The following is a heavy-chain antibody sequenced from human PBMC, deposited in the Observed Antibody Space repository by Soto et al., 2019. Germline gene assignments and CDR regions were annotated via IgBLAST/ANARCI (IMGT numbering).Heavy chain of an antibody. CDR3: AKEGGTYHYGSGSYYTPDY. V-gene: IGHV3-30*18. Sequence: QVQLVESGGGVVQPGRSLRLSCAASGFTFSYYGMHWVRQAPGKGLEWVAVISYDGSNKYYAYSVKGRFTISRDNSKNQLXXQMSSLRAEDTAVYYCAKEGGTYHYGSGSYYTPDYWGQGTLVTVSS. J-gene: IGHJ4*02. CDR1: GFTFSYYG. CDR2: ISYDGSNK. D-gene: IGHD3-10*01.